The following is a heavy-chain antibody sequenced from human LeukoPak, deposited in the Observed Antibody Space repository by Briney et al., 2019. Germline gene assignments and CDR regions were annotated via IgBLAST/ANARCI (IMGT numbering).Heavy chain of an antibody. D-gene: IGHD3-3*01. J-gene: IGHJ5*02. CDR1: GFTFDDYA. CDR2: ISWNSGSI. CDR3: AKDAYDFWSGQLLS. V-gene: IGHV3-9*03. Sequence: GRSLRLSCAASGFTFDDYAMHWVRQAPGKGLEWVSGISWNSGSIGYADSVKGRFTISRDNAKNSLYLQMNSLRAEGMALYYCAKDAYDFWSGQLLSWGQGTLVTVSS.